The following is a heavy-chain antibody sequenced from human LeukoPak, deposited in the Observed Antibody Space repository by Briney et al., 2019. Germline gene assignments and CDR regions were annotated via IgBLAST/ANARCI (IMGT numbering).Heavy chain of an antibody. J-gene: IGHJ4*02. Sequence: GGSLRLSCAASGFTFSSYAMHWVRQAPGKGLEWVAVISYDGSNKYYADSVKGRFTISRDNSKNTLSLQMNSLRAEDTAVYYCARDSADYGDYDYWGQGTLVTVSS. CDR1: GFTFSSYA. D-gene: IGHD4-17*01. V-gene: IGHV3-30-3*01. CDR2: ISYDGSNK. CDR3: ARDSADYGDYDY.